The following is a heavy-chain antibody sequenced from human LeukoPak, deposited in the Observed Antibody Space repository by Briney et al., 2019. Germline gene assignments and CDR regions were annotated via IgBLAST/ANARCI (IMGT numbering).Heavy chain of an antibody. CDR1: GFTFSSYS. CDR3: ASADYGGNSGRYFQH. CDR2: ISSSSSYI. J-gene: IGHJ1*01. Sequence: GGSLRLSCAASGFTFSSYSMNWVRQAPGKGLEWVSSISSSSSYIYYADSVKGRFTISRDNAKNSLYPQMNSLRAEDTAVYYCASADYGGNSGRYFQHWGQGTLVTVSS. V-gene: IGHV3-21*01. D-gene: IGHD4-23*01.